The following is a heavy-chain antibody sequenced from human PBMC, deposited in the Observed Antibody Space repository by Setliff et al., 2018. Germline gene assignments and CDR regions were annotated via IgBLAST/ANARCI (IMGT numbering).Heavy chain of an antibody. CDR3: ARNPVDYDILSTLHYYYIDV. D-gene: IGHD3-9*01. CDR1: GGTFSSHA. V-gene: IGHV1-69*10. CDR2: IIPILGIA. Sequence: ASVKVSCKAAGGTFSSHAISWVRQAPGQGLEWMGGIIPILGIANYAQKFQGRVTITADKSTSTAYMELSSLRSEDTAVYYCARNPVDYDILSTLHYYYIDVWAKGTTVTVSS. J-gene: IGHJ6*03.